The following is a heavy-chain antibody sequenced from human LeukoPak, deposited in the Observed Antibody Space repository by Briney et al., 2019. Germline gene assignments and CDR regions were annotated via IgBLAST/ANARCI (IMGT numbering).Heavy chain of an antibody. CDR2: ISPNSGKT. V-gene: IGHV1-18*01. J-gene: IGHJ3*01. D-gene: IGHD6-19*01. Sequence: ASVKVSCTASGSTFTNYGISWVRQAPGQGVEWLEWISPNSGKTNYAQKLQDRLTMTTDTSASTAYMELRSLTSDDTAVYFCGRDGDYSTSGWLGTFDFGGQGRMVSVSS. CDR3: GRDGDYSTSGWLGTFDF. CDR1: GSTFTNYG.